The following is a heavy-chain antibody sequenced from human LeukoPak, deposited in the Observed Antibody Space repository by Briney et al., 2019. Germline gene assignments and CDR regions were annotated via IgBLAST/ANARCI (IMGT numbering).Heavy chain of an antibody. CDR2: ISYDGSNK. D-gene: IGHD6-6*01. CDR1: GFTFSSYG. CDR3: AKPTPRAYYFDY. Sequence: PGRSLRLSCTASGFTFSSYGMHWVRQAPGKGLEWVTVISYDGSNKYYADSVKGRFTISRDNSKNTLYLQMNSLRAEDTAVYYCAKPTPRAYYFDYWGQGTLVTVSS. J-gene: IGHJ4*02. V-gene: IGHV3-30*18.